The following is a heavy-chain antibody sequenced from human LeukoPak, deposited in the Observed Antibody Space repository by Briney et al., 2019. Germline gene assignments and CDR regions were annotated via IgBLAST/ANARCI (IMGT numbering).Heavy chain of an antibody. D-gene: IGHD6-6*01. V-gene: IGHV4-59*01. CDR3: ARDRSGSSSSVWFDP. Sequence: PSETLSLTCSVSDDSITMYYWTWIRQPPGKGLEWIGFVVHTGSTNFNPSLNGGFRISRDTTNTLFSLRLRSGTAADTAVYYCARDRSGSSSSVWFDPWGQGTLVTVSS. CDR1: DDSITMYY. CDR2: VVHTGST. J-gene: IGHJ5*02.